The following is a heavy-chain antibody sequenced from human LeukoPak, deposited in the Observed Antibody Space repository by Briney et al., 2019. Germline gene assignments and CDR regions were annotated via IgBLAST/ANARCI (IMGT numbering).Heavy chain of an antibody. CDR3: GRDKGAPADYFSAL. V-gene: IGHV3-30*04. Sequence: GRSLRLSCAASGFTFSRYPMHWVRQSPGKGLEWVAVISDDGRDKHYADSVKGRFTISRDNSKNTLYLQMNSLRAEDTAIYYCGRDKGAPADYFSALGGQEPRVTASS. CDR1: GFTFSRYP. J-gene: IGHJ4*02. D-gene: IGHD2-2*01. CDR2: ISDDGRDK.